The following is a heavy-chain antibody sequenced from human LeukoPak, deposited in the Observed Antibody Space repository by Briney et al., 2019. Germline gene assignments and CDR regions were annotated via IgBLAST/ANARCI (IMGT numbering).Heavy chain of an antibody. Sequence: SVKVSCKASGGTFSSYAISWVRQAPGQGLEWMGRIIPIFGTANYAQKFQGRVTITTDESTSIAYMELSSLRSEDTAVYYCARVSYGSGSYWEQIYAFDIWGQGTMVTVSS. J-gene: IGHJ3*02. CDR1: GGTFSSYA. CDR2: IIPIFGTA. CDR3: ARVSYGSGSYWEQIYAFDI. D-gene: IGHD3-10*01. V-gene: IGHV1-69*05.